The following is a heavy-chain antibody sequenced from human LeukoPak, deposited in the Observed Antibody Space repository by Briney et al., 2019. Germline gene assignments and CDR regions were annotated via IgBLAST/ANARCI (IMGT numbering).Heavy chain of an antibody. CDR2: IYYGGST. D-gene: IGHD3-10*01. J-gene: IGHJ5*02. CDR1: GGSISSSGYY. V-gene: IGHV4-39*07. Sequence: SETLSLTCTVSGGSISSSGYYWGWIRQPPGKGLEWIGSIYYGGSTNYNPSLKSRVTMSVDTSKNQFSLRLSSVNAADTAVYFCAREGTSGGLNWLDPWGQGTLVTVSS. CDR3: AREGTSGGLNWLDP.